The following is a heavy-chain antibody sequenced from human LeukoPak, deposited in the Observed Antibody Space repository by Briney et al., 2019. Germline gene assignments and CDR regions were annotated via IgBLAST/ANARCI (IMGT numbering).Heavy chain of an antibody. CDR1: GGSIYSYY. V-gene: IGHV4-4*07. CDR3: ARDGVELPPLHYYYYMDV. D-gene: IGHD1-26*01. Sequence: TSETPSLTCTVSGGSIYSYYWSWIRQPAGKGLEWIGRIYTSGSTNYNPSLRSRVTMSVDTSKNQFSLKLSSVTAADTAVYYCARDGVELPPLHYYYYMDVWGKGTTVTVSS. CDR2: IYTSGST. J-gene: IGHJ6*03.